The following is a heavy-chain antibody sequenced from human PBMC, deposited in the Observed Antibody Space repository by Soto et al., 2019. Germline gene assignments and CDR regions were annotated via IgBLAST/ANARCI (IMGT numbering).Heavy chain of an antibody. V-gene: IGHV3-23*01. Sequence: LRLSCAASGFTFSSYALSWVRQAPGKGLEWVSAISGSGGSTYYADSVKGRFTISRDNSQNTLYLQMNSLRAEDTAVYYCANIFNWKYFDYWGQGTLVTVSS. J-gene: IGHJ4*02. D-gene: IGHD1-1*01. CDR2: ISGSGGST. CDR3: ANIFNWKYFDY. CDR1: GFTFSSYA.